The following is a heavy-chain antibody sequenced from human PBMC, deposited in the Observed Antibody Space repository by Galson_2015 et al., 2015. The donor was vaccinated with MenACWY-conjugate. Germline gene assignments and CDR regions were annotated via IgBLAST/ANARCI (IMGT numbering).Heavy chain of an antibody. D-gene: IGHD6-13*01. CDR2: ISGSGGST. Sequence: SLRLSCAASGFTFRNYAMSWVRQAPGRGPEWVSTISGSGGSTYYADSVKGRFTISRDNSKNTLYLQMNSLRAEDMAIYYCAFQGAAGTGAVDYWGQRTLVIVSS. J-gene: IGHJ4*02. CDR1: GFTFRNYA. CDR3: AFQGAAGTGAVDY. V-gene: IGHV3-23*01.